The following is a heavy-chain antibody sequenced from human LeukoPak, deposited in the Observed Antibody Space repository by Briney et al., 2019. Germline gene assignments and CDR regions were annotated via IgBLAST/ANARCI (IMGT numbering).Heavy chain of an antibody. J-gene: IGHJ2*01. D-gene: IGHD1-14*01. V-gene: IGHV4-59*01. CDR1: GGSISTYF. CDR3: ARNRVSPGSTGPRNFDV. CDR2: IYHNGNA. Sequence: SETLSLTCALSGGSISTYFWSWIRQPPEKGLEWIAYIYHNGNANYNPALKSRGTISVDTSKNQFSLRLNSVTAADTAVYYCARNRVSPGSTGPRNFDVWGPGTLVTVSS.